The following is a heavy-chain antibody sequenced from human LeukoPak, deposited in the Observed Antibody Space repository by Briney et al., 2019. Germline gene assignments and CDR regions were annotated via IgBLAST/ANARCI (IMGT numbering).Heavy chain of an antibody. CDR3: TQVGDFWSGPPHYYMDV. D-gene: IGHD3-3*01. CDR1: GDSINSSNW. J-gene: IGHJ6*03. CDR2: MYHSGST. V-gene: IGHV4-4*02. Sequence: SETLSLTCAVSGDSINSSNWWGWVRQSPGKGLEWIGEMYHSGSTNYNPSLKSRVTISGDKSKNQFSLRLTSVTAADTAVYYCTQVGDFWSGPPHYYMDVWGTGTTVTVSS.